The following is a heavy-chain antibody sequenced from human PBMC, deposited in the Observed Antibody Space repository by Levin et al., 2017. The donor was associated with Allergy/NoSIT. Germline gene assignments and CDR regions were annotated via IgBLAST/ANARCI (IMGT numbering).Heavy chain of an antibody. D-gene: IGHD3-10*01. CDR3: ARDSSLWFGELLGDPFDY. CDR2: ISYDGSNK. Sequence: GGSLRLSCAASGFTFSSYAMHWVRQAPGKGLEWVAVISYDGSNKYYADSVKGRFTISRDNSKNTLYLQMNSLRAEDTAVYYCARDSSLWFGELLGDPFDYWGQGTLVTVSS. CDR1: GFTFSSYA. J-gene: IGHJ4*02. V-gene: IGHV3-30-3*01.